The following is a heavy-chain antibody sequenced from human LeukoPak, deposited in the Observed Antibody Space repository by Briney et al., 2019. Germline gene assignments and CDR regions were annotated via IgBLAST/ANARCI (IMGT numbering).Heavy chain of an antibody. CDR3: ARGTDRSPYNWFDP. CDR1: GGSISSSDDC. D-gene: IGHD3/OR15-3a*01. Sequence: RSETLSLTCTVSGGSISSSDDCWGWIRQPPGKGLEWIGSIYYSGSTYYNPSLKSRVSISIDTSKNQFSLKLTSVTAADTAVYYCARGTDRSPYNWFDPWGQGTLVTVSS. CDR2: IYYSGST. V-gene: IGHV4-39*01. J-gene: IGHJ5*02.